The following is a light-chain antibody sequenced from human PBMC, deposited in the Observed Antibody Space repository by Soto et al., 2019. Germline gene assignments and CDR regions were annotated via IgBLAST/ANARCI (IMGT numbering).Light chain of an antibody. V-gene: IGLV2-8*01. J-gene: IGLJ3*02. CDR3: SSYAGSNNWV. CDR1: SSDVGDYNY. Sequence: QSALTQPPSASGSPGQSVTISCPGTSSDVGDYNYVSWYQQHPGKAPKLMIYEVSKRPSGVPDRFSGSKSGNTASLTVSGLQDEDEADYYCSSYAGSNNWVFGGGTKLTVL. CDR2: EVS.